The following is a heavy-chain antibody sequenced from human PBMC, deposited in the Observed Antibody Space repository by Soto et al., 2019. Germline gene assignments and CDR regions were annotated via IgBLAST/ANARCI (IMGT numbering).Heavy chain of an antibody. D-gene: IGHD1-1*01. J-gene: IGHJ4*02. CDR2: ISYDGTA. Sequence: SVTLSLTCSASGGSVNSGGRCWSWFRQTPGKGLVWIGYISYDGTAYCCLSLWCRLTISRDTITYHFSLDLISVTAAATSLYSCARPRWNDHCPRGGGFDFWGQGDPVTDS. CDR3: ARPRWNDHCPRGGGFDF. V-gene: IGHV4-30-4*01. CDR1: GGSVNSGGRC.